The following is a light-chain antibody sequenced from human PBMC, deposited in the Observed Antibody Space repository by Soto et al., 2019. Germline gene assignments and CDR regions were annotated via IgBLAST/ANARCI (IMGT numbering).Light chain of an antibody. CDR1: RTINTY. Sequence: DVRMTQSPSSLSASVGDTITITCRASRTINTYLNWFQQKPGEPPRLLNYGASTLHHGVPSRFSGRGSGADFTLTISGLQPEDFASYHCQQAYSDISFGGGTKV. J-gene: IGKJ4*01. CDR2: GAS. CDR3: QQAYSDIS. V-gene: IGKV1-39*01.